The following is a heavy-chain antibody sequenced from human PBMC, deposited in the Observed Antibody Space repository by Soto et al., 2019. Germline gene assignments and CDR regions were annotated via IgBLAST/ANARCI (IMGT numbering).Heavy chain of an antibody. CDR1: GFTFSSYW. CDR3: ARTGPRAYCSGGSCYYFDY. D-gene: IGHD2-15*01. Sequence: GGSLRLSCAASGFTFSSYWMHWVRQAPGKGLVWVSRINGDGSSTSYADSVKGRFTISRDNAKNTLYLQMNSLRAEDTAAYYCARTGPRAYCSGGSCYYFDYWGQGTLVTVSS. V-gene: IGHV3-74*01. J-gene: IGHJ4*02. CDR2: INGDGSST.